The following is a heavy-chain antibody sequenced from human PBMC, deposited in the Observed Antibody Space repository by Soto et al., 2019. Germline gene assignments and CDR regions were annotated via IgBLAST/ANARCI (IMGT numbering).Heavy chain of an antibody. CDR1: GFTFTNYW. V-gene: IGHV3-74*01. Sequence: EVQLVQSGGGSVQPGGSLRLSCAASGFTFTNYWMHWVRQVPGKGLVWVSRIDGVGTGTSYSDSVRGRFTISRDNADNMLYLQMNSLRAENTAVYYCTTVFEDWGQGILVTVSS. CDR2: IDGVGTGT. CDR3: TTVFED. J-gene: IGHJ4*02.